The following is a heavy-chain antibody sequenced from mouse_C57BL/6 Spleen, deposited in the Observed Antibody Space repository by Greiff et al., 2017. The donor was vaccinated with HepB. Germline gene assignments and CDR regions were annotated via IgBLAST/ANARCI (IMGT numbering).Heavy chain of an antibody. CDR2: YPGSGNTY. CDR3: RDSSGLYYYAMDY. J-gene: IGHJ4*01. Sequence: VQLKQSGPELVKPGASVKMSCKASGYTFTDYYMHWVKQKPGKGLEWIGEIYPGSGNTYYNEKFKGKATLTADTSSSTAYMQLSSLTSEDSAVYFCARDSSGLYYYAMDYWGQGTSVTVSS. V-gene: IGHV1-83*01. CDR1: YTFTDYYM. D-gene: IGHD3-2*02.